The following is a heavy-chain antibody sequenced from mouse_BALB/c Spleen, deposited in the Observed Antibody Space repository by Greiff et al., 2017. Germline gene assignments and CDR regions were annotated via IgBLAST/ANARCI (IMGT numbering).Heavy chain of an antibody. CDR1: GYAFSSSW. Sequence: QVQLKESGPELVKPGASVKISCKASGYAFSSSWMNWVKQRPGQGLEWIGRIYPGDGDTNYNGKFKGKATLTADKSSSTAYMQLSSLTSVDSAVYFCARLTGTGDWYFDVWGAGTTVTVSS. CDR2: IYPGDGDT. J-gene: IGHJ1*01. D-gene: IGHD4-1*01. V-gene: IGHV1-82*01. CDR3: ARLTGTGDWYFDV.